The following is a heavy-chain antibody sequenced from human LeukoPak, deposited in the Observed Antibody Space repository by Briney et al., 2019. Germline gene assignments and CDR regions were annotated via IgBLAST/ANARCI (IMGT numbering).Heavy chain of an antibody. CDR1: GFTFSSYY. CDR3: VVVVEPPGSDGFDV. D-gene: IGHD1-14*01. J-gene: IGHJ3*01. Sequence: PGGPLRLSCAASGFTFSSYYMSWVRQAPGKGLEWVSDIYSGGSAYFADSVEGRFTISRDNARNTVSLQMNSLTIEDTAVYYCVVVVEPPGSDGFDVWGQGTMIAVSS. CDR2: IYSGGSA. V-gene: IGHV3-66*01.